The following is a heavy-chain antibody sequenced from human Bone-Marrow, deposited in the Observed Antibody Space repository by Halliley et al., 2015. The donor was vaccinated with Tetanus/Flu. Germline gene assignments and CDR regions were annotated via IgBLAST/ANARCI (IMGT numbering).Heavy chain of an antibody. J-gene: IGHJ4*02. CDR1: GGSISSGGHY. CDR3: ARGRVGSSGWLDS. Sequence: LRLSCTVSGGSISSGGHYWNWIRQHPGKGLEWIGHIYYSGSTYYNPSLKSRITISVDTSKNQFSLNLRSVTAADTAVYYCARGRVGSSGWLDSWGQGTLVAVSS. V-gene: IGHV4-31*03. CDR2: IYYSGST. D-gene: IGHD6-19*01.